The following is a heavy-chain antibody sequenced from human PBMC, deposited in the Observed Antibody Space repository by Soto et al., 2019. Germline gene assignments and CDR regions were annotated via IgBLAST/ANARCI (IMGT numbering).Heavy chain of an antibody. V-gene: IGHV3-53*01. CDR1: GFTVISNY. Sequence: EVQLVESGGGLIQPGGSLTLSCAASGFTVISNYMSWVRQAPGKGLEWVSLIYRGGNTYYADSVKGRFTISRDNSKNTLYLQMNSLRAEDTAVYYCARGADSSGYIYDDWGQGTLVTGSS. D-gene: IGHD3-22*01. J-gene: IGHJ4*02. CDR3: ARGADSSGYIYDD. CDR2: IYRGGNT.